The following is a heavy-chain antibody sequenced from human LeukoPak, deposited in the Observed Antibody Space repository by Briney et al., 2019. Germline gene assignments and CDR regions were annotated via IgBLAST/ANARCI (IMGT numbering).Heavy chain of an antibody. V-gene: IGHV6-1*01. J-gene: IGHJ4*02. D-gene: IGHD4-17*01. CDR3: ARSQPIGGYGDYVLGDDLQFDY. CDR2: TYYRSKWYN. CDR1: GDSVSSNSAA. Sequence: SQTLSLTCAISGDSVSSNSAAWNWIRQSPSRGLEWLGRTYYRSKWYNDYAVSVKSRITINPDTSKNQFSLQLNSVTPEDTAVYYCARSQPIGGYGDYVLGDDLQFDYWGQGTLVTVSS.